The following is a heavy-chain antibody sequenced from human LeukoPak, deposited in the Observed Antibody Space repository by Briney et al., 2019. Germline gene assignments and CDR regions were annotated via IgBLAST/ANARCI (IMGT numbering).Heavy chain of an antibody. J-gene: IGHJ4*02. V-gene: IGHV4-61*09. Sequence: SQTLSLTCAVSGGSISSGGYSWSWIRQPAGKGLEWIGHIYTSKSMNYNPSLKSRVTISVDTSKNQFSLKLTSVTAADTAVYYCTKGRGIWGQGTLVTVSS. CDR2: IYTSKSM. D-gene: IGHD3-10*01. CDR3: TKGRGI. CDR1: GGSISSGGYS.